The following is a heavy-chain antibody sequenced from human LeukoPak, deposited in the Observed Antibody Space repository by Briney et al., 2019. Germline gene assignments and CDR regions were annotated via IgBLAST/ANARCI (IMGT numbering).Heavy chain of an antibody. Sequence: PSETLSLTCTVSGGSISSYHWSWIRQPPGKGLEWIGYIYYSGSTNYNPSLKSRVTISVDTSKNQFSLKLSSVTAADTAVYYCARDVTLGGWFDPWGQGTLVTVSS. CDR2: IYYSGST. V-gene: IGHV4-59*01. CDR1: GGSISSYH. CDR3: ARDVTLGGWFDP. J-gene: IGHJ5*02. D-gene: IGHD5-18*01.